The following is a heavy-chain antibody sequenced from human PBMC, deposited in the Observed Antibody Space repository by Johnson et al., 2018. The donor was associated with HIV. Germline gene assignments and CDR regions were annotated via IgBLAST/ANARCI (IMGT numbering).Heavy chain of an antibody. CDR3: ARERGGHRWQQFFAAFDT. D-gene: IGHD5-24*01. CDR2: ISRSGSTK. J-gene: IGHJ3*02. CDR1: GFTFSNDS. Sequence: QVQLVESGGGLVQPGGSLRLSCAASGFTFSNDSMRWIRQAPGKGLEWVANISRSGSTKSYADSVKGRFTISRDNTKNTLYLQMHSLRAAGTAVYYCARERGGHRWQQFFAAFDTWGQGTMVIVSA. V-gene: IGHV3-11*04.